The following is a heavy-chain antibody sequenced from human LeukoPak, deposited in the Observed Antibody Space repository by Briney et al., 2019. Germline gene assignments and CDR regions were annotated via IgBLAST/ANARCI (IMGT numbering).Heavy chain of an antibody. J-gene: IGHJ4*02. CDR3: ARDHYYDSSGYYDY. V-gene: IGHV3-74*01. Sequence: GGSLRLSCAASGFTFSSYWMHWVRHAPGKGLVWVSRINSDGSSTSYVDSVKGRFTISRDNAKNTLYLQMNSLRAEDTAVYYCARDHYYDSSGYYDYWGQGTLVTVSS. CDR1: GFTFSSYW. CDR2: INSDGSST. D-gene: IGHD3-22*01.